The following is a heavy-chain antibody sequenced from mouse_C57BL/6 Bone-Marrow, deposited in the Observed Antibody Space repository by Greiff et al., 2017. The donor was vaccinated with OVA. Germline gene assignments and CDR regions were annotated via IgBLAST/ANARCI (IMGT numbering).Heavy chain of an antibody. V-gene: IGHV5-12*01. CDR2: ISNGGGST. J-gene: IGHJ3*01. CDR1: GFTFSDYY. CDR3: ARGGDDEPY. Sequence: EVHLVESGGGLVQPGGSLKLSCAASGFTFSDYYMYWVRQTPEQRLEWVAYISNGGGSTYYPDTVKGRFTISRDNAKNTLYLQMSRQKSEDTAMYYCARGGDDEPYWGQGTLVTVSA. D-gene: IGHD2-2*01.